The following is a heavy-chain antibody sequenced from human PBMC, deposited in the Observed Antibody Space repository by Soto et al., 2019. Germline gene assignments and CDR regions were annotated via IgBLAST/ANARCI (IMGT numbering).Heavy chain of an antibody. J-gene: IGHJ6*02. CDR3: ARDTYYDGHYGMDV. CDR1: GYTFSDYY. V-gene: IGHV1-2*02. D-gene: IGHD3-3*01. CDR2: ISPRTGSA. Sequence: ASVKVSCKASGYTFSDYYIHWVRQAPGQGLEWMGWISPRTGSANFAQRFQGRVSMTRDTSITTAYMELSSLRSEDTAVYYCARDTYYDGHYGMDVWGQGTTVTVSS.